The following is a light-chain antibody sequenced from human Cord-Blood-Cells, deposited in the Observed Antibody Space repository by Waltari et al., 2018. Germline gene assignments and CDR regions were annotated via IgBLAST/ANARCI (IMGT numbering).Light chain of an antibody. Sequence: QSALTQPASVSGSPGQSITISCTGTSSDVGGYNYVSWYQQHPGKAPKIMIYDVSNRPSGVSNRCSGSKSGNPASLTIAGLQAEDEADYYCSSYTSSSTWVFGGGTKLTVL. J-gene: IGLJ3*02. V-gene: IGLV2-14*03. CDR1: SSDVGGYNY. CDR2: DVS. CDR3: SSYTSSSTWV.